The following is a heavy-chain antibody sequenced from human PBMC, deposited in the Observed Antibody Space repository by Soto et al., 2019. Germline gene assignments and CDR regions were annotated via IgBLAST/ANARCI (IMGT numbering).Heavy chain of an antibody. CDR2: IAWTGGST. J-gene: IGHJ6*03. CDR1: GFTSDDYA. Sequence: EVQLVESGGDLVQPGRSLRLSCAASGFTSDDYAMHWVRQAPGKGLEWVSGIAWTGGSTGYADSVKGRLTISRDSAKNSLYLQMNSLRTEDTALYYCAKGKRAATIPSGWGYYMDVWGKGTTVTVSS. V-gene: IGHV3-9*02. D-gene: IGHD5-12*01. CDR3: AKGKRAATIPSGWGYYMDV.